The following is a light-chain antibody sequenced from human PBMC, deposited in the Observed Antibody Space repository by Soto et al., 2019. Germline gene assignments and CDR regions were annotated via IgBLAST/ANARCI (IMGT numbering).Light chain of an antibody. Sequence: QSVLTQPPSVSGAPGQRVTISCTGSSSNIGAGYDVHWYQQLPGTAPKLLIYGISNRPSGVPDRFSGSKSGTSASLAITGLPGEDEDDDYCQSYDSSLSGSGVVFGGGTKLTVL. V-gene: IGLV1-40*01. CDR1: SSNIGAGYD. CDR3: QSYDSSLSGSGVV. J-gene: IGLJ2*01. CDR2: GIS.